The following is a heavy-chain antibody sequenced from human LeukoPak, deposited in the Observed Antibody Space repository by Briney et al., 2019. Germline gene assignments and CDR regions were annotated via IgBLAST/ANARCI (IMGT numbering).Heavy chain of an antibody. CDR3: ARHPKWDSARYFDY. V-gene: IGHV4-39*01. D-gene: IGHD1-26*01. Sequence: SETLSLTCTVSGGSISSNSYYWGWIRQPPGKGLEWIGSIYYSGSTYYNPSLKSRATISVDTSKNQFSLKLSSVTAADTAVYYCARHPKWDSARYFDYWGQGTLVTVSS. CDR2: IYYSGST. J-gene: IGHJ4*02. CDR1: GGSISSNSYY.